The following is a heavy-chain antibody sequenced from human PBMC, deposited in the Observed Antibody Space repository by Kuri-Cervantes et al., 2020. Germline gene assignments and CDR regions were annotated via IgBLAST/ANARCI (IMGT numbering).Heavy chain of an antibody. V-gene: IGHV3-33*01. CDR1: GFTFSSYG. Sequence: GESLKISCAASGFTFSSYGMHWVRQAPGKGLEWVAVIWYDGSNKYYADSVKGRFTISRDNSKNTLYLQMNSPRAEDTAVYYCARDISERERKDYWGQGTLVTVSS. D-gene: IGHD1-26*01. CDR3: ARDISERERKDY. J-gene: IGHJ4*02. CDR2: IWYDGSNK.